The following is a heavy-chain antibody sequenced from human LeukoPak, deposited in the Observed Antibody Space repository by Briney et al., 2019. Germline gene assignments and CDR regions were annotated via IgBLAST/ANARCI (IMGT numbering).Heavy chain of an antibody. J-gene: IGHJ4*02. Sequence: SETLSLTCAVYGGSFSGYYWSWIRQPPGKGLEWIGEINHSGSTNYNPSLKSRVTISADTSKNQFSLKLSSVTAADTAVYYCARGHRRYFDWFPFDYWGQGTLVTVSS. D-gene: IGHD3-9*01. CDR1: GGSFSGYY. CDR3: ARGHRRYFDWFPFDY. V-gene: IGHV4-34*01. CDR2: INHSGST.